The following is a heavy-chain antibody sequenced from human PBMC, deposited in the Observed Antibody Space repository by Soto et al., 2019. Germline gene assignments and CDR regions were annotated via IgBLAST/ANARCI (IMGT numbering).Heavy chain of an antibody. V-gene: IGHV5-51*01. D-gene: IGHD2-2*03. Sequence: GESLKISCKCSGYSFTSYWIGWVRQMPGKGLEWMGIIYPGDSDTSYSPSFQGQITISADKSISTAYLQWSSLKASDTAMYYCARSGYCSSTSCFFENYYFDYWGQGTLVTVSS. CDR2: IYPGDSDT. J-gene: IGHJ4*02. CDR3: ARSGYCSSTSCFFENYYFDY. CDR1: GYSFTSYW.